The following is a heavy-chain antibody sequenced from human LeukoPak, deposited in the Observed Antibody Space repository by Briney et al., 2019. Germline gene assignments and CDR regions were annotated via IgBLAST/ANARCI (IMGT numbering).Heavy chain of an antibody. CDR3: AREDTLDGFDI. J-gene: IGHJ3*02. CDR2: ISSSGRMT. Sequence: PGGSLRLSCAASGFAFSTYEINWVRQAPGKGLEWISYISSSGRMTYYADSVTGRLTISRDNAKNSLYLQMNSLRGEDTAIYYCAREDTLDGFDIWGHGTMVTVSS. CDR1: GFAFSTYE. V-gene: IGHV3-48*03.